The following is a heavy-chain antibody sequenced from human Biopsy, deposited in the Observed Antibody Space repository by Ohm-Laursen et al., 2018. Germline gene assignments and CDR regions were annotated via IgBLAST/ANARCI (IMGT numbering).Heavy chain of an antibody. Sequence: GTLSLTCTVSGDSISSYYWSWIRQPPGKGLQWLGYVYYTGSTDYNPSLQSRVTISVDTSKNHFSLRLRSVTPADTAIYYCARDRGYYSDRTVPGYFDLRGRGTLVTVSS. CDR3: ARDRGYYSDRTVPGYFDL. J-gene: IGHJ2*01. CDR2: VYYTGST. CDR1: GDSISSYY. V-gene: IGHV4-59*01. D-gene: IGHD3-22*01.